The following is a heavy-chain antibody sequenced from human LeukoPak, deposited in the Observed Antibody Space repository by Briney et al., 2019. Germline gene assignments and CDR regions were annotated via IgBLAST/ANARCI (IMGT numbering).Heavy chain of an antibody. D-gene: IGHD3-3*01. CDR2: MNPNSGNT. V-gene: IGHV1-8*01. J-gene: IGHJ4*02. CDR3: ARAPREWGFDY. CDR1: GYTFTSYD. Sequence: GASVKVSCKAYGYTFTSYDINWVRQATGQGLEWMGWMNPNSGNTGYAQKFQGRVTMTRNTSISAAYMELSSLKSEDTAVYYCARAPREWGFDYWGLGTLVTVSS.